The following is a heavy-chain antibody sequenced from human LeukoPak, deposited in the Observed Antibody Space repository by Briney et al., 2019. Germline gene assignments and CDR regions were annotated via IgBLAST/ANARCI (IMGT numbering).Heavy chain of an antibody. CDR3: ARGVVPAASRFDP. D-gene: IGHD2-2*01. Sequence: ASVRVSCKASGYTFTSYGISWVRQAPGQGVEWRGWISAYNGNTNYAQTLQGRVTINTETSRSTAYMELRSLRSDDTAVYYCARGVVPAASRFDPWGQGTLVTVSS. CDR1: GYTFTSYG. J-gene: IGHJ5*02. CDR2: ISAYNGNT. V-gene: IGHV1-18*01.